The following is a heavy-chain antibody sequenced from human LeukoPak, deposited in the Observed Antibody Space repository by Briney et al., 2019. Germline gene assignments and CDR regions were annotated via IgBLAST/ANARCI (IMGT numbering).Heavy chain of an antibody. D-gene: IGHD3-10*01. CDR2: VKSKADDGTT. J-gene: IGHJ3*02. CDR3: ATEGGSGSYYGDDAFDM. Sequence: GGSLRLSCEASGFSFTNTWMSWVRQAPGKGLEWVGRVKSKADDGTTDYAAPVQGRFTISRDDSKNTLSLQMNSLKTEETAVYYCATEGGSGSYYGDDAFDMWGQGTMVTVSS. V-gene: IGHV3-15*01. CDR1: GFSFTNTW.